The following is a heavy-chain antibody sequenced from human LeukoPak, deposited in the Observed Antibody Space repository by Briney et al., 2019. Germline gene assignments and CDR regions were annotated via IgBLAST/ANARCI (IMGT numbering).Heavy chain of an antibody. Sequence: ASVKVSCKASGYTFIGYSLHWVRQAPGQGPEWMGRIHFNSGVTEYGHNFQGRVTMTRDTFINTAYMELTSLTSDDTAVYYCARDLSTTANWEFDYWGPGTLVTVSS. CDR3: ARDLSTTANWEFDY. J-gene: IGHJ4*02. CDR2: IHFNSGVT. D-gene: IGHD7-27*01. V-gene: IGHV1-2*06. CDR1: GYTFIGYS.